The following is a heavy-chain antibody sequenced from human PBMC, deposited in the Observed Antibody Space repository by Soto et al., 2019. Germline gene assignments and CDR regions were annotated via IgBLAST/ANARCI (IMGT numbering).Heavy chain of an antibody. CDR3: TTLDIVVVPAATGYYYYGTDV. CDR2: IKSKTDGGTT. J-gene: IGHJ6*02. D-gene: IGHD2-2*03. Sequence: GGSLRLSCAASGFTFSNAWMSWVRQAPGKGLEWVGRIKSKTDGGTTDYAAPVKGRFTISRDDSKNTLYLQMNSLKTEDTAVYYCTTLDIVVVPAATGYYYYGTDVWGQGTTVTVSS. V-gene: IGHV3-15*01. CDR1: GFTFSNAW.